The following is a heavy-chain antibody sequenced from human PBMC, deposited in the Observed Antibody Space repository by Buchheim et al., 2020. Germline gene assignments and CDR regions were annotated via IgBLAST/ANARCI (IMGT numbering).Heavy chain of an antibody. D-gene: IGHD4-17*01. CDR2: IYTSGST. J-gene: IGHJ4*02. CDR3: AATGGVTTYYFDY. V-gene: IGHV4-61*02. Sequence: QVQLQESGPGLVKPSQTLSLTCTVSGGSISSGSYYWSWIRQPAGKGLEWIGRIYTSGSTNYNPSLKSRVTISVDTSKNQFSLKLSSVTAADTAVYYCAATGGVTTYYFDYWGQGTL. CDR1: GGSISSGSYY.